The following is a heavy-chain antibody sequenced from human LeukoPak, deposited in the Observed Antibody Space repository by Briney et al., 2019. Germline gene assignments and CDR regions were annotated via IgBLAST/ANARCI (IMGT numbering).Heavy chain of an antibody. CDR2: IKQDGSEK. J-gene: IGHJ4*02. Sequence: TGGSLRLSCAASGFTFSSYWMSWVRQAPGKGLEWVANIKQDGSEKYFVDSVKGRFTISRDNAKDSLYLQMNSLRAEDTAVYYCARGREYSSGLLAYWGRGTLVTVSS. V-gene: IGHV3-7*01. CDR3: ARGREYSSGLLAY. D-gene: IGHD6-19*01. CDR1: GFTFSSYW.